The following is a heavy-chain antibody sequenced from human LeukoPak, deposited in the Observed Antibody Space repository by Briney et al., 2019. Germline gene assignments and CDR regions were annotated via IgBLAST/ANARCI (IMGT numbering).Heavy chain of an antibody. D-gene: IGHD2/OR15-2a*01. CDR1: GYTFTGYY. Sequence: SVKVSCKASGYTFTGYYMHWVRQAPGQGLEWMGGIIPIFGTANYAQKFQGRVTITADESTSTAYMELSSLRSEDTAVYYCARGRIGVGKNSNTFDYWGQGTLVTVSS. CDR3: ARGRIGVGKNSNTFDY. V-gene: IGHV1-69*13. CDR2: IIPIFGTA. J-gene: IGHJ4*02.